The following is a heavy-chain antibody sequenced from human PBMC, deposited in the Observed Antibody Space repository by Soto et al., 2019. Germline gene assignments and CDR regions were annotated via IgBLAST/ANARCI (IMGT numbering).Heavy chain of an antibody. CDR3: ARDPPDFNSGFDY. CDR2: TYYRSQWHY. J-gene: IGHJ4*02. D-gene: IGHD1-26*01. CDR1: GDSVSNNGAA. Sequence: QVQLQQSGPGLVKPSQTLSLTCAISGDSVSNNGAAWNWIRQSPSRGLEWLGRTYYRSQWHYDYATSVRSRITINPDTSKNQFSLQLNPVTPEDTAVYYCARDPPDFNSGFDYWGQGTLVTVSS. V-gene: IGHV6-1*01.